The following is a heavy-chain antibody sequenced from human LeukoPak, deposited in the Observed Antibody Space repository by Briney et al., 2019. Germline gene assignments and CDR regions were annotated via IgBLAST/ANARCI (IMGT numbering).Heavy chain of an antibody. CDR3: AKDKQQLAYFDY. CDR1: GFTFSNYG. J-gene: IGHJ4*02. CDR2: ISSSGGST. V-gene: IGHV3-23*01. Sequence: GGSLRLSCAASGFTFSNYGMNWVRQAPGKGLEWVSRISSSGGSTYYADSVEGRFTISRDNSKNTLYLQMNSLRADDTAVYYCAKDKQQLAYFDYWGQGTLVTVSS. D-gene: IGHD6-13*01.